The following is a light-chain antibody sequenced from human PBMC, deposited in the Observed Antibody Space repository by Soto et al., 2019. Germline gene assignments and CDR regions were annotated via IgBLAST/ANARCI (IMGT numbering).Light chain of an antibody. CDR3: CLYAGSYSYV. CDR2: DVS. Sequence: QSALTQPRSVSGSPGQSVTISCTGTSSDVGGYNYVSWYQEQPGKAPKLMIYDVSKRPSGVPDRFSGSKSGNTASLTISGLQDEDEADYYCCLYAGSYSYVFGTGTKVTVL. J-gene: IGLJ1*01. V-gene: IGLV2-11*01. CDR1: SSDVGGYNY.